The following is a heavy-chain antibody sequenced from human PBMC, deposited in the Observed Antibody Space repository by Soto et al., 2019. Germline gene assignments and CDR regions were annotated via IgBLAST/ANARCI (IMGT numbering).Heavy chain of an antibody. J-gene: IGHJ6*02. CDR1: GFTFTSSA. D-gene: IGHD2-15*01. Sequence: SVKVSCKASGFTFTSSAVQWVRQARGQRLEWIGWIVVGSGNTNYAQKFQERVTITRDMSTSTAYMELSSLRSEDTAVYYCAAVVAAMASSYGMDVWGQGTTVTVSS. CDR2: IVVGSGNT. CDR3: AAVVAAMASSYGMDV. V-gene: IGHV1-58*01.